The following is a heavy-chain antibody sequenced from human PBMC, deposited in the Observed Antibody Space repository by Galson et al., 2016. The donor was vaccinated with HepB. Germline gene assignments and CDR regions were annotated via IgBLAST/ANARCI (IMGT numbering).Heavy chain of an antibody. CDR1: GFSLNTSGVG. CDR3: AHRHGGFSGFGF. J-gene: IGHJ4*02. D-gene: IGHD5-12*01. V-gene: IGHV2-5*02. CDR2: IFWDGDS. Sequence: PALVKPTQTLTLTCTVSGFSLNTSGVGVAWIRQPPGQALEWLALIFWDGDSRYSPSLKNRLTITRDTSRGQVVLTMDNVDPMDTATYFCAHRHGGFSGFGFWGQGSLVTVSS.